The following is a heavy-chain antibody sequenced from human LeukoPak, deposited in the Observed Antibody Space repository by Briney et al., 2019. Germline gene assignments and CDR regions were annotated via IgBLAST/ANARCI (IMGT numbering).Heavy chain of an antibody. D-gene: IGHD6-13*01. V-gene: IGHV3-74*01. CDR3: AREEHRLAAAGTSAFDL. Sequence: PGGSLRLSCAASGFTFNEYWMYWVRQAPGKGLAWVSHINRDGGLTNYADSVKGRFTISRDNARNTLYLQMNSLRADDTAIYFCAREEHRLAAAGTSAFDLGGQGTLVTVSP. CDR1: GFTFNEYW. J-gene: IGHJ3*01. CDR2: INRDGGLT.